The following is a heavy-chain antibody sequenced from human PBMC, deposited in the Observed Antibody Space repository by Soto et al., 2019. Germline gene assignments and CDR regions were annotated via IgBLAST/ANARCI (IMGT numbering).Heavy chain of an antibody. V-gene: IGHV4-59*08. Sequence: SETLSLTCTVSGGSISSYYWSWIRQPPGKGLEWIGYIYYSGSTNYNPSLKSRVTISVDTSKNQFSLKLSSVTAADTAVYYCARRSAVVVVPAAMQYYYYYMDVWGKGTTVTVSS. D-gene: IGHD2-2*01. CDR1: GGSISSYY. CDR3: ARRSAVVVVPAAMQYYYYYMDV. CDR2: IYYSGST. J-gene: IGHJ6*03.